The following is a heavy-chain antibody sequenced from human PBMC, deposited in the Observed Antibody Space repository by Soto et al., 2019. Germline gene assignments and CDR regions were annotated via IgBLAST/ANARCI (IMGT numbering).Heavy chain of an antibody. CDR1: GYTFTSYY. V-gene: IGHV1-46*03. J-gene: IGHJ3*02. Sequence: ASVKLSCKASGYTFTSYYMHWVRQAPGQGLEWMGIINPSGGSTSYAQKFQGRVTMTRDTSTSTVYMELSSLSSEDTAVYYCASSSKRVTHGDTWGKGTMVTAS. D-gene: IGHD2-21*02. CDR2: INPSGGST. CDR3: ASSSKRVTHGDT.